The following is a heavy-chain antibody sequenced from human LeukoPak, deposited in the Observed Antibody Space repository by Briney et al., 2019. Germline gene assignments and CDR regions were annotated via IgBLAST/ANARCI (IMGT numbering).Heavy chain of an antibody. Sequence: PGGSLRLSCAASGFTFSSYAMHWVRQAPGKGLEWVAVISYDGSNKYYADSVKGRFTISRDNSKNTLYLQMNSLRAEDTAVYYCARFVVVVAATGAHGPTTSSWYFDLWGRGTLVTVSS. D-gene: IGHD2-15*01. J-gene: IGHJ2*01. V-gene: IGHV3-30*04. CDR1: GFTFSSYA. CDR3: ARFVVVVAATGAHGPTTSSWYFDL. CDR2: ISYDGSNK.